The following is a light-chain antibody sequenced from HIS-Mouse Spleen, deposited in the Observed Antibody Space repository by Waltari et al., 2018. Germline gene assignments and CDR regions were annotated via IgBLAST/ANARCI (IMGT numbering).Light chain of an antibody. CDR3: QSYDSSLVWV. CDR1: SSNIGAGYD. V-gene: IGLV1-40*01. Sequence: QSVLTQPPSVSGAPGQRVTIACTGSSSNIGAGYDVHWYQQPPGTAPKLLIYGNSNRPAGVPDRFSGSKSGTSASLAITGLQAEDEADYYCQSYDSSLVWVFGGGTKLTVL. CDR2: GNS. J-gene: IGLJ3*02.